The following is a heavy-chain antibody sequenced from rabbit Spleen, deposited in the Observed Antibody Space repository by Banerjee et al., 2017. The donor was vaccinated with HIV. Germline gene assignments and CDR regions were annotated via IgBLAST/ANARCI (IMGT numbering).Heavy chain of an antibody. D-gene: IGHD2-1*01. Sequence: QEQLVESGGGLVQPGGSLKLSCKASGFDFSSYGVSWVRQAPGKGLEWIGYIEPIFGNTYYASWAKGRFTISRTSSTTVTLRMTSLTAADRAAYFCARGVYDDYDTYYFDLWGQGTLVTVS. CDR1: GFDFSSYG. J-gene: IGHJ4*01. V-gene: IGHV1S39*01. CDR2: IEPIFGNT. CDR3: ARGVYDDYDTYYFDL.